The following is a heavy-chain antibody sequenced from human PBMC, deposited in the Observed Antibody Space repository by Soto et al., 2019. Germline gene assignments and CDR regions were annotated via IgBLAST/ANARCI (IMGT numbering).Heavy chain of an antibody. V-gene: IGHV3-33*01. CDR3: ARGGYYDSSGRHQLHYYYYGMDV. J-gene: IGHJ6*02. CDR2: IWYDGSNK. D-gene: IGHD3-22*01. CDR1: GFTFSSYG. Sequence: QVQLVESGGGVVQPGRSLRLSCAASGFTFSSYGMHWVRQAPGKGLEWVAVIWYDGSNKYYADSVKGRFTISRDNSKNTXXLXMXXLRAEDTAVYYCARGGYYDSSGRHQLHYYYYGMDVWGQGTTVTVSS.